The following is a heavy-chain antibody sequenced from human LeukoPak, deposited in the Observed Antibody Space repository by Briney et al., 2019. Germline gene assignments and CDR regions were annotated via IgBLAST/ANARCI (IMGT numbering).Heavy chain of an antibody. J-gene: IGHJ4*02. CDR3: AKSGGYGLIDY. CDR2: IYYSGST. V-gene: IGHV4-39*01. Sequence: KPSETLSLTCSVSGASISTSAYYWGWIRQPPGKGLEWIGSIYYSGSTYYSASLKSRVTISIDTSKNQFSLRLSSVTAADTAVYYCAKSGGYGLIDYWGQGTLVTVSS. D-gene: IGHD1-26*01. CDR1: GASISTSAYY.